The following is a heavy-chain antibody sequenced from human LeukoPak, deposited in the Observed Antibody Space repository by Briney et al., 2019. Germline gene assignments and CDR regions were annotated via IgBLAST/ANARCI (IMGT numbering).Heavy chain of an antibody. V-gene: IGHV1-2*02. Sequence: GASVKVSCKASGYTFTGYYMHWVRQAPGQGLEWMGWINPNSGGTNYAQKFQGRVTMTRDTSISTAYMELSRLRSDDTAVYYCARDLDYGDFPHEYWGQGTLVTVSS. D-gene: IGHD4-17*01. J-gene: IGHJ4*02. CDR3: ARDLDYGDFPHEY. CDR2: INPNSGGT. CDR1: GYTFTGYY.